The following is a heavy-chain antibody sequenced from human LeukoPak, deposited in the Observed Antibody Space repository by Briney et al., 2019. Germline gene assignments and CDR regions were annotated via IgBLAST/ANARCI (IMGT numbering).Heavy chain of an antibody. CDR2: IYPGDSDT. Sequence: RGESLKISCQGSGYSFTSYWIGWVRQMPGKGLEWMGIIYPGDSDTRYSPSFQGQVTISADKSISTAYLQWSSLKASDTAMYYCARAYSGSYYWFDPWGQGTLVTVSS. D-gene: IGHD1-26*01. J-gene: IGHJ5*02. CDR3: ARAYSGSYYWFDP. CDR1: GYSFTSYW. V-gene: IGHV5-51*01.